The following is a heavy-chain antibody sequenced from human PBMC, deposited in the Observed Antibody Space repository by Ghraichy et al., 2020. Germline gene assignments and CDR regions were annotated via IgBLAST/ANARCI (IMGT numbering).Heavy chain of an antibody. D-gene: IGHD3-10*01. CDR3: ARHEFFGAGYFDL. CDR2: IYYTGST. Sequence: SETLSLTCTVSGGSISSYYWSWIRQPPGKGLEWIGYIYYTGSTNYNPSLRSRVTMSVDTSKNQFSLKLSSVTAADTAVYYCARHEFFGAGYFDLWGRGTLVTVSS. V-gene: IGHV4-59*08. J-gene: IGHJ2*01. CDR1: GGSISSYY.